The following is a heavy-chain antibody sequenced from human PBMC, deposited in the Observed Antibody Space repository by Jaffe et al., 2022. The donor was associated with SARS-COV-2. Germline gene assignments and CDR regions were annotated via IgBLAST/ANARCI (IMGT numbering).Heavy chain of an antibody. V-gene: IGHV1-69*02. CDR1: GGTFSSYT. CDR2: IIPILGIA. Sequence: QVQLVQSGAEVKKPGSSVKVSCKASGGTFSSYTISWVRQAPGQGLEWMGRIIPILGIANYAQKFQGRVTITADKSTSTAYMELSSLRSEDTAVYYCATHNWNYGPYFQHWGQGTLVTVSS. D-gene: IGHD1-7*01. CDR3: ATHNWNYGPYFQH. J-gene: IGHJ1*01.